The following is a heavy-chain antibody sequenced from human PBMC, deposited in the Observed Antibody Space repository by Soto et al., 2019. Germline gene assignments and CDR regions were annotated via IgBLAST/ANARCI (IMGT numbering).Heavy chain of an antibody. Sequence: SETLSLTCTVSGGSISSSSYYWGWIRQPPGKGLEWIGSIYYSGSTYYNPSLKSRVTISVDTSKNQFSLKLSSVTAADTAVYYCARKLWLDGNDYWGKGTLVTAPQ. CDR2: IYYSGST. D-gene: IGHD5-18*01. CDR3: ARKLWLDGNDY. V-gene: IGHV4-39*01. J-gene: IGHJ4*02. CDR1: GGSISSSSYY.